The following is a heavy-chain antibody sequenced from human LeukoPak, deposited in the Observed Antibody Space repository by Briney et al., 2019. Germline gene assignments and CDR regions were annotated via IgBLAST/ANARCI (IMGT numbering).Heavy chain of an antibody. Sequence: PSETLSLTCTVSGGSISSSSYYWGWIRQPPGKGLEWIGSIHNVGSTNYNPSLKSRVTISVDTSQNHFSLKLSSVTAADTAVYYCARSGPYYDFWSGTRGAFDIWGQGTMVTVSS. CDR1: GGSISSSSYY. V-gene: IGHV4-39*07. CDR3: ARSGPYYDFWSGTRGAFDI. D-gene: IGHD3-3*01. J-gene: IGHJ3*02. CDR2: IHNVGST.